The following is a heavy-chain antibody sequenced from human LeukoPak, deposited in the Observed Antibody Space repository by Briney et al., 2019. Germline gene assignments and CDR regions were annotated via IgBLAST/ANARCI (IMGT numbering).Heavy chain of an antibody. J-gene: IGHJ4*02. CDR1: GGSISSYY. Sequence: SETLSLTCTVSGGSISSYYWSWIRQPPGKGLEWIGYIYYSGSTNYNPSLKSRVTISVDTSKNQFSLKLSSVTAADTAVYYCASLSSSWYYFDYWGQGTQVTVSS. V-gene: IGHV4-59*08. CDR3: ASLSSSWYYFDY. CDR2: IYYSGST. D-gene: IGHD6-13*01.